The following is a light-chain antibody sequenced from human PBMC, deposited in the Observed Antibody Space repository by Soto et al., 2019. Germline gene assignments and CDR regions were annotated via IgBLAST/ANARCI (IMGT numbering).Light chain of an antibody. CDR1: QNISSW. J-gene: IGKJ4*01. V-gene: IGKV1-5*03. Sequence: DIQMTQSPSTLSASIGDRVTITCRASQNISSWLSWYQQKPGKAPNLLIYQASILESGVPSRFSGSGSGTEFSLTLSSLRPDDFAALYVQQYNLNSLSFGGGTKVVIK. CDR2: QAS. CDR3: QQYNLNSLS.